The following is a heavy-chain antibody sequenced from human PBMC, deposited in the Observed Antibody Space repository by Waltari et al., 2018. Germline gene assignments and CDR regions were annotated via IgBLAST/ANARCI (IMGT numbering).Heavy chain of an antibody. J-gene: IGHJ4*02. CDR3: ASDDDYCSGTTCHRQDY. CDR1: GGSITSYY. V-gene: IGHV4-4*07. D-gene: IGHD2-15*01. Sequence: VQLQESGPGLVKPSETLSLTCTVSGGSITSYYWNWIRQPAGKGLEWIGRIYPSGSTIYNPSLMSRVTVSVDTSKNQISLKLSSVTAADTAVYCCASDDDYCSGTTCHRQDYWGQGTRVTVSS. CDR2: IYPSGST.